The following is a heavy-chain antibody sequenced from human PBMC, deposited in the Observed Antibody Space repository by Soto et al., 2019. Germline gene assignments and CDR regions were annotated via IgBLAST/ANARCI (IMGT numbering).Heavy chain of an antibody. CDR1: GFTFSSYA. Sequence: GGSLRLSCAASGFTFSSYAMHWVRQAPGKGLEWVAVISYDGSNKYYADSVKGRFTISRDNSKNTLYLQMNSLRAEDTAVYYCARENYGGYLDYWGQGILVTVSS. V-gene: IGHV3-30-3*01. D-gene: IGHD4-17*01. J-gene: IGHJ4*02. CDR3: ARENYGGYLDY. CDR2: ISYDGSNK.